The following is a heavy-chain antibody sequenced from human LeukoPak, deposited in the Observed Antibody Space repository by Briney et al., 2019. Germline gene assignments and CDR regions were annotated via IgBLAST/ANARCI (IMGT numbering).Heavy chain of an antibody. V-gene: IGHV4-30-2*01. J-gene: IGHJ4*02. CDR3: ARAPYYYDSRGSGRLFDY. CDR1: GGSISSGGYY. CDR2: IYHSGST. Sequence: PSQTLSLTCTVSGGSISSGGYYWSWIRQPPGKGLEWIGHIYHSGSTYYNPSLKSRVTISVDRTKNQFSLKLSSVTAADTAVYYCARAPYYYDSRGSGRLFDYWGQGTLVTVSS. D-gene: IGHD3-22*01.